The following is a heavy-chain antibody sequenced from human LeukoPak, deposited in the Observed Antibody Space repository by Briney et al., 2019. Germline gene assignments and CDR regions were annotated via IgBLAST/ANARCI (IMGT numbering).Heavy chain of an antibody. CDR1: GGSTTSYY. D-gene: IGHD2-15*01. CDR3: AQKAPYSPGYSQH. V-gene: IGHV4-59*01. CDR2: IYHSGTT. J-gene: IGHJ1*01. Sequence: SETLSLTCTVSGGSTTSYYWSWIRQPPGKGREWIGYIYHSGTTNYNPSLKSRVTISVDPSKTQFSLRLSSVTAADTAVYYCAQKAPYSPGYSQHWGQGTLVTVSS.